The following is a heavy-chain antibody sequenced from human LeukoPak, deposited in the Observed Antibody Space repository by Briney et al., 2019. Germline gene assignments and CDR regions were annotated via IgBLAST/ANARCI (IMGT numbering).Heavy chain of an antibody. J-gene: IGHJ4*02. CDR2: ISGNSGST. Sequence: GGSLRLSCAASGFTFNNYAMIWVRQAPGKGLEWVSVISGNSGSTFYADSVKGRFTISRDNAENTLSLQMNSLRVEDSAVYYCAKATTVTAPSLLDSWGRGTLVTVSS. CDR1: GFTFNNYA. D-gene: IGHD4-17*01. V-gene: IGHV3-23*01. CDR3: AKATTVTAPSLLDS.